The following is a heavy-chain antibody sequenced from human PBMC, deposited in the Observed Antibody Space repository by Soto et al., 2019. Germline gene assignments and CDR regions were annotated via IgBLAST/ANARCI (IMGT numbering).Heavy chain of an antibody. Sequence: GESLRLYCAASGFTFSLYSMIWVRQAPGKGLEWVASITSSSSYIYYEDSLKGRFTISRDNAKNSLFLQLDSLRAEDTAVYFCVRARSTDSRPDYWGQGTLVTVSS. CDR2: ITSSSSYI. V-gene: IGHV3-21*01. D-gene: IGHD3-22*01. J-gene: IGHJ4*02. CDR3: VRARSTDSRPDY. CDR1: GFTFSLYS.